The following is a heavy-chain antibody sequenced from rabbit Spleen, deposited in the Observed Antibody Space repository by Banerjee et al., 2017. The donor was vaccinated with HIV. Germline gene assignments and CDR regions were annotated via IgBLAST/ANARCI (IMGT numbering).Heavy chain of an antibody. V-gene: IGHV1S45*01. Sequence: EQLEESGGGLVKPEGSLTLTCKASGVSLNDKDVMCWVRQALGKGLEWIACINAVTGKAVYATWAKGRFTFSKTSSTTVTLQMTSLTAADTATYLCARDLAGAIGWNFYLWGPGTLVTVS. CDR2: INAVTGKA. CDR3: ARDLAGAIGWNFYL. J-gene: IGHJ4*01. D-gene: IGHD4-1*01. CDR1: GVSLNDKDV.